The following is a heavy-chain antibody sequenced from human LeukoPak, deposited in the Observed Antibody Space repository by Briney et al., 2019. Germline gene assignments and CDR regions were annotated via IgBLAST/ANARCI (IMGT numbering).Heavy chain of an antibody. CDR2: ITGSGANT. CDR3: AKFYGYYSDY. D-gene: IGHD3-10*01. Sequence: GGSLRLSCAASGFTFDDSAMHWVRQAPGNSLEWVSAITGSGANTYYADSVKGRFTISRDNSKNTVYLQMNSLRGEDTAVYYCAKFYGYYSDYWGQGTLVTVSS. J-gene: IGHJ4*02. CDR1: GFTFDDSA. V-gene: IGHV3-23*01.